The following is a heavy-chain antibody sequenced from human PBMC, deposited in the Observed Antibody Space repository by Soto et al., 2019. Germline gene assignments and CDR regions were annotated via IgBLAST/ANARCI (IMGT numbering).Heavy chain of an antibody. V-gene: IGHV3-7*01. CDR1: GFTFSSYW. CDR2: IKQDGSEK. J-gene: IGHJ6*03. CDR3: ARGKAKLRFLEWPSHYYYYMDV. Sequence: HPGGSLRLSCAASGFTFSSYWMSWVRQAPGKGLEWVANIKQDGSEKYYVDSVKGRFTISRDNAKNSLYLQMNSLRAEDTAVYYCARGKAKLRFLEWPSHYYYYMDVWGKGTTVTVSS. D-gene: IGHD3-3*01.